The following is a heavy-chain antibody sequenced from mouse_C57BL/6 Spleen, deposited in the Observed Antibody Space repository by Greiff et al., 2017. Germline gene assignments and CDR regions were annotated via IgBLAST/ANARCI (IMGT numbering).Heavy chain of an antibody. Sequence: VQLQQPGTELVKPGASVKLSCKASGYTFTSYWMHWVKQRPGQGLEWIGNINPSNGGTNYNEKFKSKATLTVDKSSSTASMQLSSLTSEDSAVYYCARLPSYRCAKDYWGQGTSVTVSS. V-gene: IGHV1-53*01. CDR3: ARLPSYRCAKDY. CDR2: INPSNGGT. J-gene: IGHJ4*01. D-gene: IGHD2-14*01. CDR1: GYTFTSYW.